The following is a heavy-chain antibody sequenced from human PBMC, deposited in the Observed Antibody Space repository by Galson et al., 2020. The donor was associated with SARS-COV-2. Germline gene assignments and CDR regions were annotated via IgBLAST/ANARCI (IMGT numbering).Heavy chain of an antibody. V-gene: IGHV3-21*01. CDR1: GFTFSSYS. CDR2: ISSSSSYI. Sequence: TGGSLRLSCAASGFTFSSYSMNWVRQAPGKGLEWVSSISSSSSYIYYADSVKGRFTISRDNAKNSLYLQMNSLRAEDTAVYYCARSMWGELLDFFDPWGQGTLVTVSS. D-gene: IGHD1-26*01. CDR3: ARSMWGELLDFFDP. J-gene: IGHJ5*02.